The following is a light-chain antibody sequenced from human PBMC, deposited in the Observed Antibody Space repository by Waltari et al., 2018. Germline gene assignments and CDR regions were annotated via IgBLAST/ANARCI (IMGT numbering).Light chain of an antibody. CDR2: DKN. V-gene: IGLV3-19*01. Sequence: SSELTQDPAVSVAMGQTVRITCQGDSLRSYYASWYQQRPGQAPILDIYDKNNRPSGVPDRLSGSSSHNTGSLTITGAQAEDEASYYCHSRDASGVAGSFGGGTKLTVL. J-gene: IGLJ2*01. CDR1: SLRSYY. CDR3: HSRDASGVAGS.